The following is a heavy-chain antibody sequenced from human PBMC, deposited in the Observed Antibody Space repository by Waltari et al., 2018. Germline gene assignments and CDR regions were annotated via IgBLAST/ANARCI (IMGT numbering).Heavy chain of an antibody. CDR2: INQDGSDT. CDR3: ATTLFRTQRGDGVDV. V-gene: IGHV3-7*01. J-gene: IGHJ6*02. CDR1: GFTFHSFW. Sequence: EVHVVESGGGLVQPGGSLRLSCAASGFTFHSFWMSWVRQAPGKGLECGASINQDGSDTYYVDSVKGRFIISRDNAENSLFLQMSSLSAEDTAVYSCATTLFRTQRGDGVDVWGQGTTVIVSS. D-gene: IGHD5-18*01.